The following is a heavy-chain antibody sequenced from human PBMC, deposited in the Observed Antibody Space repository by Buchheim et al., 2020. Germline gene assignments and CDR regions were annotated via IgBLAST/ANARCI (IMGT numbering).Heavy chain of an antibody. CDR2: IYHSGST. Sequence: QVQLQESGPGLVKPSGTLSLTCAVSGGSISSSNWWSWVRQPPGKGLEWIGEIYHSGSTNYNPSLKSRVTISVDKSKNQFSLKLSSVTAADTAVYYCAREQIVVVPAAIFKPGSDYGMDVWGQGTT. V-gene: IGHV4-4*02. J-gene: IGHJ6*02. CDR3: AREQIVVVPAAIFKPGSDYGMDV. D-gene: IGHD2-2*02. CDR1: GGSISSSNW.